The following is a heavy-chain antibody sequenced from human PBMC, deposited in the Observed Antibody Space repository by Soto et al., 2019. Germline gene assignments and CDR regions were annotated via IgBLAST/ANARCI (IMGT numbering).Heavy chain of an antibody. Sequence: ASVKVSCKASGYTFTSYGISWVRQAPGQGLEWMGWISAYNGNTNYAQKLQGRVTMTTDTSTSTAYMELRSLRSDDTAVYYCARDSNYDHLWGSTNWLDPWGQGTLVTVSS. V-gene: IGHV1-18*01. D-gene: IGHD3-16*01. CDR1: GYTFTSYG. CDR3: ARDSNYDHLWGSTNWLDP. CDR2: ISAYNGNT. J-gene: IGHJ5*02.